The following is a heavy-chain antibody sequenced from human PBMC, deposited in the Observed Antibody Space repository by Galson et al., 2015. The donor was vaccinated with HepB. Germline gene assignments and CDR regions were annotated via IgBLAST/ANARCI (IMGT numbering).Heavy chain of an antibody. Sequence: SLRLSCAASGFTFSGSAMHWVRQASGKGLEWVGRIRSKANSYATAYAASVKGRFTISRDDSKNTAYLQMNSLKTEDTAVYYCTSPVLYDSSGTSWGQGTLVTVSS. CDR1: GFTFSGSA. J-gene: IGHJ4*02. V-gene: IGHV3-73*01. CDR2: IRSKANSYAT. D-gene: IGHD3-22*01. CDR3: TSPVLYDSSGTS.